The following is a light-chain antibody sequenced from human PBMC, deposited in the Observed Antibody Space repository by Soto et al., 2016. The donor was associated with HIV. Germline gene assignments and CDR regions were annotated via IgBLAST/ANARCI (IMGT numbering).Light chain of an antibody. CDR1: QSVARW. Sequence: DIQMTQSPSALSAFVGDTVTITCRASQSVARWLAWYQQKPGNAPRVLIDKTSILERGVPSRFSGSGSGTEFTLTISSLQPDDSATYFCQQYVSRSTFGQGTKVEIK. CDR2: KTS. J-gene: IGKJ1*01. CDR3: QQYVSRST. V-gene: IGKV1-5*03.